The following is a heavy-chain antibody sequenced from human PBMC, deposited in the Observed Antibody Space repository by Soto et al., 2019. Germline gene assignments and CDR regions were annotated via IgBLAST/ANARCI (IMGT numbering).Heavy chain of an antibody. CDR2: IYGGGTT. D-gene: IGHD3-10*01. CDR1: GLTVSSNY. CDR3: TRGNSFFGAVDV. Sequence: EVQLVETGGDLIQPGGSLRLSCAVSGLTVSSNYMSWVRQAPGKGLEWVSVIYGGGTTKYADSVKGRVTISRDNSKNTLYLQMNSLRVGDTGMYYCTRGNSFFGAVDVWGQGTRVTVSS. J-gene: IGHJ3*01. V-gene: IGHV3-53*02.